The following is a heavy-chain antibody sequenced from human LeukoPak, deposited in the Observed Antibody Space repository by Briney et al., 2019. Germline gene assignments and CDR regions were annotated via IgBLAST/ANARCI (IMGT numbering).Heavy chain of an antibody. Sequence: GGSLRLSCAASGFTFSSYAMSWVRQAPGKGLEWVSAISGSGGSTYYADSVKGRFTISRDNSKITLYLQMNSLRAEDTAVYYCTKGAYSSSWSYYFDYWGQGTLVTVSS. CDR3: TKGAYSSSWSYYFDY. CDR1: GFTFSSYA. CDR2: ISGSGGST. D-gene: IGHD6-13*01. V-gene: IGHV3-23*01. J-gene: IGHJ4*02.